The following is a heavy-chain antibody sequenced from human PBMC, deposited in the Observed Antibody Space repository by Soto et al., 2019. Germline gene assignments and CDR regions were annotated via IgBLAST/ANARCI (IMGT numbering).Heavy chain of an antibody. CDR1: GGSFSGYY. D-gene: IGHD6-13*01. CDR3: ASGQPDNWFDP. Sequence: SETMSLTCAVYGGSFSGYYWSWIRQPPGKGLEWIGETNHSGSTNYNPSLKSRVTISVDTSKNQFSLKLSSVTAADTAVYYCASGQPDNWFDPWGQGTLVTVSS. J-gene: IGHJ5*02. V-gene: IGHV4-34*01. CDR2: TNHSGST.